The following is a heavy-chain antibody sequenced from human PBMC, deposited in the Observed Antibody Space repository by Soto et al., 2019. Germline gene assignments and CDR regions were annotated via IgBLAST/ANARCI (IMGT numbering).Heavy chain of an antibody. D-gene: IGHD3-9*01. J-gene: IGHJ6*02. CDR3: ARDGYDISQKEDYYYGMDV. Sequence: ASVKVSCKASGYTFTSYGISWVRQAPGQGLEWMGWISAYNGNTNYAQKLQGRVTMTTDTSTSTAYMELRSLRSDDTAVYYCARDGYDISQKEDYYYGMDVWGQGTTVPVSS. V-gene: IGHV1-18*04. CDR1: GYTFTSYG. CDR2: ISAYNGNT.